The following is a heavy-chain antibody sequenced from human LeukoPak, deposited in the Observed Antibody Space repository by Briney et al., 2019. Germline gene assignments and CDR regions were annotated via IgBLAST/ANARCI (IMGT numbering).Heavy chain of an antibody. D-gene: IGHD1-20*01. CDR2: INHSGST. V-gene: IGHV4-34*01. Sequence: SETLSLTCAVYGGSFSGYYWSWIRQPPGKGLEWIGEINHSGSTNYNPSLKSRVTISVDTSKNQFSLKLSSVTAADTAVYYCARGDSWNDVGGFYCFDYWGQGTLVTVSS. J-gene: IGHJ4*02. CDR1: GGSFSGYY. CDR3: ARGDSWNDVGGFYCFDY.